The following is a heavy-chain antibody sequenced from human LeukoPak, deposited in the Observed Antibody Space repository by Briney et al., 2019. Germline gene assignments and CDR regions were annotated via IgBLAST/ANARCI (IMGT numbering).Heavy chain of an antibody. CDR2: IYSSGST. CDR1: AGSIRSYY. J-gene: IGHJ6*02. CDR3: ARVDEGGYYYYGMDV. V-gene: IGHV4-59*01. D-gene: IGHD3-16*01. Sequence: SETLSLTCTVSAGSIRSYYWSWIRQPPGKGLEWIGYIYSSGSTNYNPSLKSRVTISVDTSKNQFSLKLSSVTAADTAVYYCARVDEGGYYYYGMDVWGQGTTVTVSS.